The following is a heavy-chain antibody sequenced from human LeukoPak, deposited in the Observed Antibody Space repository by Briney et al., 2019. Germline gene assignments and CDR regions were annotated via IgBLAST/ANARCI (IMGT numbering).Heavy chain of an antibody. D-gene: IGHD5-12*01. CDR3: ARGGYSGSDWTT. CDR2: IYHSGDT. Sequence: SETLSLTCAVSGGSISSSNWWSWVRQPPGKGLEWIAYIYHSGDTRYNPSLKSRVTISVDTSKSQFSLKLSSVTAADTAVYYCARGGYSGSDWTTWGQGTRVTVSS. V-gene: IGHV4-4*02. CDR1: GGSISSSNW. J-gene: IGHJ5*02.